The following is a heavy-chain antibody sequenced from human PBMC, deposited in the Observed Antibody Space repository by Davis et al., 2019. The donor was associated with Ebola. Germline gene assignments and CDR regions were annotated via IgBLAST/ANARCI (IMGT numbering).Heavy chain of an antibody. D-gene: IGHD3-16*01. Sequence: HSQTLSPTCAISGDSVSSTGWNWIRQSPSRGLEWLGRTYYNSKWFHDYAVSVKSRITVDPDTSKNQFSLQLNSVTPEDTAVYYCARVSWGLSKAFDNWGQGTLVTVSS. V-gene: IGHV6-1*01. CDR1: GDSVSSTG. CDR2: TYYNSKWFH. J-gene: IGHJ4*02. CDR3: ARVSWGLSKAFDN.